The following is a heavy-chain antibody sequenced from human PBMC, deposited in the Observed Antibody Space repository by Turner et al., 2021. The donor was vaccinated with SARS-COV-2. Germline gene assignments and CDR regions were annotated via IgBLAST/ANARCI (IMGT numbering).Heavy chain of an antibody. D-gene: IGHD6-19*01. CDR2: ISSDGSST. Sequence: EVQLVESWGGLGQPGGSLKLSCAFSGLPFSSHYFHWVRQAPGKGLVWVSRISSDGSSTTYADVVGGRFTISRDNAKNTLYLQMDSLRVEDTAVYYCARGWNQGNYDKWGQGTLVTVSS. J-gene: IGHJ4*02. CDR3: ARGWNQGNYDK. V-gene: IGHV3-74*01. CDR1: GLPFSSHY.